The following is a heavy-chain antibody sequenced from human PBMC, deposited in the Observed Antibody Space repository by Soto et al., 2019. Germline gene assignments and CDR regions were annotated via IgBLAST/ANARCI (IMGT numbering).Heavy chain of an antibody. Sequence: SQTLSLTCAISGDSVSSNSAAWNWIRQSPSRGLEWLGRTYYRSKWYNDYAVSVKSRITINPDRSKNQFSLQLKSVTPEDPAVYYCASAGISIVGVVTTSSYCYFDLWGRVTLVTAAS. D-gene: IGHD3-3*01. CDR3: ASAGISIVGVVTTSSYCYFDL. CDR1: GDSVSSNSAA. J-gene: IGHJ2*01. V-gene: IGHV6-1*01. CDR2: TYYRSKWYN.